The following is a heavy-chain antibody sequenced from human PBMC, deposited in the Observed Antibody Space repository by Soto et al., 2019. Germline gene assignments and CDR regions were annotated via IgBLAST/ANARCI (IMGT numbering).Heavy chain of an antibody. J-gene: IGHJ4*02. V-gene: IGHV4-59*01. Sequence: PSETLSLTCSVSGGSISGSYWSWIRQSPGKGLEWLGYVYYTGSTNYSPSLRSRVSISVDTSKNEFSLRLSSETAADTAVYFCARSVAVPGAHIDYWGQGTQVTVSS. CDR1: GGSISGSY. D-gene: IGHD6-19*01. CDR2: VYYTGST. CDR3: ARSVAVPGAHIDY.